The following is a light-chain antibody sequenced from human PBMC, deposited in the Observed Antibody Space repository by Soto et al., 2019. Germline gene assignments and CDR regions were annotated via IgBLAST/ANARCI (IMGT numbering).Light chain of an antibody. CDR1: SSDIGTYNY. Sequence: QPVLTQPPSASGSPGQSVTISCTGTSSDIGTYNYVSWYQQYPGKVPKLIIYEVTKRPSGVPDRFSASKSGNTASLTVSGLQAEDEADYYCSSYAGSDNFVVFGGGTKLTVL. CDR2: EVT. V-gene: IGLV2-8*01. CDR3: SSYAGSDNFVV. J-gene: IGLJ3*02.